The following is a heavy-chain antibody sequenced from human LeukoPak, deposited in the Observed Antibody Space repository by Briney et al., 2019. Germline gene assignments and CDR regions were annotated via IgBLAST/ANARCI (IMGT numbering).Heavy chain of an antibody. CDR1: GYXFTSYG. J-gene: IGHJ4*02. V-gene: IGHV1-18*01. D-gene: IGHD3-22*01. CDR2: ISAYNGNT. Sequence: GASVKVSCKASGYXFTSYGISWVRQAPGQGLEWMGWISAYNGNTNYAQKLQGRVTMTTDTSTSTAYMELRSLRSDDTAVYYCARDHEWTMIVVDGGYYFDYWGQGTLVAVSS. CDR3: ARDHEWTMIVVDGGYYFDY.